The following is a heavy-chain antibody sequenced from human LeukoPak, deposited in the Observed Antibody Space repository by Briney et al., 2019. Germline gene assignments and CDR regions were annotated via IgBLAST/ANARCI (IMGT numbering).Heavy chain of an antibody. J-gene: IGHJ6*02. CDR3: AGDSRDYYYYGMDV. CDR1: GGSISSYY. Sequence: SETLSLTCTVSGGSISSYYWSWIRQPAGKGLEWIGRIYTSGSTNYNPSLKSRATMSVDTSKNQFSLKLSSVTAADTAVYYCAGDSRDYYYYGMDVWGQGTTVTVSS. V-gene: IGHV4-4*07. CDR2: IYTSGST.